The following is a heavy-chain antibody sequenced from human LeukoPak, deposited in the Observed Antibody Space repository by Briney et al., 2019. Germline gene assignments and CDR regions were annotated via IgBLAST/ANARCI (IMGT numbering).Heavy chain of an antibody. Sequence: PVGSLRLSCAASVFTFSSYVMHSVRQAPGKGLEGVSYISSSGSIIYYADSVKRRFTISRDNAKKSLYLQMNSLRAEDTAVYYCARNYGGSSPFDYWGKGTLVTVSS. J-gene: IGHJ4*02. V-gene: IGHV3-48*03. CDR3: ARNYGGSSPFDY. CDR2: ISSSGSII. D-gene: IGHD4-23*01. CDR1: VFTFSSYV.